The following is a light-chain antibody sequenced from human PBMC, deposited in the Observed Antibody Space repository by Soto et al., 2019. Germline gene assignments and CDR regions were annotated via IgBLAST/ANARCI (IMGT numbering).Light chain of an antibody. CDR3: HQYGSSPWT. J-gene: IGKJ1*01. CDR1: QSVSSSF. CDR2: GAS. Sequence: EIVLTQSPGTLSLSPGERATLSCRASQSVSSSFLAWYQQKPGQAPRLLLYGASTRATGIPDRFSRSGSGTAFTLTISGLEPEDFAVYYCHQYGSSPWTFGQGTQVEIK. V-gene: IGKV3-20*01.